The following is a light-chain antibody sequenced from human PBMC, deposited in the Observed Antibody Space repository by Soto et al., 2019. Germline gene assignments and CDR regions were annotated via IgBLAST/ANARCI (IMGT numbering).Light chain of an antibody. CDR2: ENN. CDR3: GTWDSSLSVGAV. Sequence: QSVLTQPPSVSAAPGQKVTISCSGSSSNIGNNYVSWYQQLPGTAPKLLIYENNKRPSGIPDRFSGSKSGTSATLGITGLQTGDEADYYCGTWDSSLSVGAVFGGGTKLTVL. V-gene: IGLV1-51*02. CDR1: SSNIGNNY. J-gene: IGLJ2*01.